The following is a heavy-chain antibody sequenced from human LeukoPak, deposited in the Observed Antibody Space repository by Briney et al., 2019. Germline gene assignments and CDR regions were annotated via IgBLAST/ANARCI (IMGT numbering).Heavy chain of an antibody. D-gene: IGHD3-22*01. Sequence: ASVKVSCKASGYTFTGYYMHWVRPAPGQGLAWMGWINPNSGGTNYAQKFQGRVTMTRDTSISTAYMELSRLRSDDTAVYYCARGYYYDSSGPDAFDIWGQGTMVTVSS. CDR2: INPNSGGT. V-gene: IGHV1-2*02. CDR3: ARGYYYDSSGPDAFDI. J-gene: IGHJ3*02. CDR1: GYTFTGYY.